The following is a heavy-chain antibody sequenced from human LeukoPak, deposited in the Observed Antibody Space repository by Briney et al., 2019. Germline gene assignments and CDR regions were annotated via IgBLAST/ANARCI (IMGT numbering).Heavy chain of an antibody. J-gene: IGHJ6*03. CDR1: GGSISSYY. D-gene: IGHD5-18*01. V-gene: IGHV4-59*12. CDR2: IYYTGST. Sequence: SETLSLTCTVSGGSISSYYWSWIRQPPGKGLEWIGYIYYTGSTNYNPSLKSRVTISVDTSKNQFSLKLSSVTAAETAVYYCAREGRYRYGYNEYHLYMDIWGKGTTVTVSS. CDR3: AREGRYRYGYNEYHLYMDI.